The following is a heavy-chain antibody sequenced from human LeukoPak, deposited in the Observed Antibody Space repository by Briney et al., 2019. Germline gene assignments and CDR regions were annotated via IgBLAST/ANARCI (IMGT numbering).Heavy chain of an antibody. J-gene: IGHJ3*02. CDR2: ISSSSSYI. Sequence: PGGSLRLSCAASGFTVSSYSMNWVRQAPGKGLEWVSSISSSSSYIYYADSVKGRFTISRDNAKNSLYLQMNSLRAEDTAVYYCARIYGGNLIDAFDIWGQGTMVTVSS. V-gene: IGHV3-21*01. CDR3: ARIYGGNLIDAFDI. D-gene: IGHD4-23*01. CDR1: GFTVSSYS.